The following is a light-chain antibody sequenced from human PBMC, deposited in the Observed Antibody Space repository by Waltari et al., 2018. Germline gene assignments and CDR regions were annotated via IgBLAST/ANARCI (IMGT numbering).Light chain of an antibody. Sequence: EIVLTQSPATLSLSPGERATLSCRASKSINRYLAWYQQKPGQPPRLLIYDASKRATGIPARFSGSGSGTDFTLTISSLEPEDFAVYYCQQRTNSFGGGTKVEIK. V-gene: IGKV3-11*01. J-gene: IGKJ4*01. CDR1: KSINRY. CDR2: DAS. CDR3: QQRTNS.